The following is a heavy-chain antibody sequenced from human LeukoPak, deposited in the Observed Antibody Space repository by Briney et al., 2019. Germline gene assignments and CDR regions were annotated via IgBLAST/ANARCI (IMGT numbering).Heavy chain of an antibody. CDR2: INPSGGST. Sequence: ASVKVSCKASGYTFTSYYMHWVRQAPGQGLEWMGIINPSGGSTSYAQKFQGRVTMTRDMSTSTVYMELSSLRSEDTAVYYCARVGRSYYYDSKGENWFDPWGQGTLVTVSS. V-gene: IGHV1-46*01. J-gene: IGHJ5*02. CDR3: ARVGRSYYYDSKGENWFDP. D-gene: IGHD3-22*01. CDR1: GYTFTSYY.